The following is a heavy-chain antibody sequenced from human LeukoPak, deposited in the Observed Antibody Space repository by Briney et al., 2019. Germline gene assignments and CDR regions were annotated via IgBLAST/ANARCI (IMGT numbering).Heavy chain of an antibody. Sequence: ASVKVSFKASGYTFTGYYMHWVRQAPGQGLEWMGWISAYNGNTNYAQKLQGRVTMTTDTSTSTAYMELRSLRSDDTAVYYCARLDCSSTSCYLGWFDPWGQGTLVTVSS. CDR2: ISAYNGNT. CDR1: GYTFTGYY. V-gene: IGHV1-18*04. D-gene: IGHD2-2*01. CDR3: ARLDCSSTSCYLGWFDP. J-gene: IGHJ5*02.